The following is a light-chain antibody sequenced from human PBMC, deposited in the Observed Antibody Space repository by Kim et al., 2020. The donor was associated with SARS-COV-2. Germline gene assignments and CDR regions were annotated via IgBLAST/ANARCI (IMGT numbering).Light chain of an antibody. CDR3: QQYNNWPPGT. Sequence: SPGERATLSCRASQSVSSNLAWYQQKPGQAPRLLIYGASTRATGIPARFSGSGSGTEFTLTISSLQYEDFALYYCQQYNNWPPGTFGQGTKVDIK. CDR1: QSVSSN. J-gene: IGKJ1*01. CDR2: GAS. V-gene: IGKV3-15*01.